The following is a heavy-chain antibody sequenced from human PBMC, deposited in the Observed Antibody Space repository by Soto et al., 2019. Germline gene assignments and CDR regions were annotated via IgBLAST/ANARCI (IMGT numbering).Heavy chain of an antibody. CDR3: ASDPRPLYNFDY. V-gene: IGHV1-2*02. D-gene: IGHD6-6*01. CDR1: GYTFSAYY. J-gene: IGHJ4*02. Sequence: ASVKVSCKASGYTFSAYYIHWVRQAPGQGLEWVGRINPNSGDTTYTQKFEGRVTMTRDTSISTAYLELTGLRSDDTAIYYCASDPRPLYNFDYWGQGTLVTVSS. CDR2: INPNSGDT.